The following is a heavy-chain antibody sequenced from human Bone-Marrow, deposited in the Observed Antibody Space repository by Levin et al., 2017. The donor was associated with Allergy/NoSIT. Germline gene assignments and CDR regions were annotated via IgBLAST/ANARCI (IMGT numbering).Heavy chain of an antibody. CDR2: IWYDGSNK. CDR1: GFTFSSYG. Sequence: SCAASGFTFSSYGMHWVRQAPGKGLEWVAVIWYDGSNKYYADSVKGRFTISRDNSKNTLYLQMNSLRAEDTAVYYCARDSRYGDYAIDIDYWGQGTLVTVSS. V-gene: IGHV3-33*01. D-gene: IGHD4-17*01. CDR3: ARDSRYGDYAIDIDY. J-gene: IGHJ4*02.